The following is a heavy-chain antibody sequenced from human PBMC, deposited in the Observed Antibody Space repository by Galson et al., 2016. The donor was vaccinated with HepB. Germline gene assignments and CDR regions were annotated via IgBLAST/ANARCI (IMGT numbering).Heavy chain of an antibody. V-gene: IGHV5-51*01. Sequence: QSGAEVKKPGESLKISCKGFGYTFTSYWIAWVRQLPGKGLEWMGIIYAGDPDTKYGPSFQGQVTISVDKSISTAYLQWNSLKASDSAMYYCVRQSRYLWEPGDYWGQGTLVTVSS. CDR2: IYAGDPDT. D-gene: IGHD1-26*01. CDR3: VRQSRYLWEPGDY. CDR1: GYTFTSYW. J-gene: IGHJ4*02.